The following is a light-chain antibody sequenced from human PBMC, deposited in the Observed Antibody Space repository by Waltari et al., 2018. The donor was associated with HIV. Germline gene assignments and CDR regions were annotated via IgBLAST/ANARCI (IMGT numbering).Light chain of an antibody. J-gene: IGKJ2*01. CDR2: AAS. CDR1: ETISSY. Sequence: DIQMTQSPSSLSASEGDRVTITCRASETISSYLNWYQQKPGKAPKLLIYAASSLQSGVPSRFSGSGSGTDFTLTISSLQPEDSATYFCQQTYSTPLTSGQGTKLEIK. CDR3: QQTYSTPLT. V-gene: IGKV1-39*01.